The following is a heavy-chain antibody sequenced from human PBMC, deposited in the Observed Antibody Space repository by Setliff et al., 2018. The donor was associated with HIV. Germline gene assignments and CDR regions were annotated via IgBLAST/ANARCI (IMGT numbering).Heavy chain of an antibody. Sequence: ASVKVSCKASGYTFTSYAMHWVRQAPGQRLEWMGWINAGNGNTKYSQKFRGRVTITRDTSASTAYMELSSLRSEDTAVYYCARVASYDFWSGYLHYFDYWGQGTPVTVSS. J-gene: IGHJ4*02. CDR3: ARVASYDFWSGYLHYFDY. V-gene: IGHV1-3*01. CDR2: INAGNGNT. CDR1: GYTFTSYA. D-gene: IGHD3-3*01.